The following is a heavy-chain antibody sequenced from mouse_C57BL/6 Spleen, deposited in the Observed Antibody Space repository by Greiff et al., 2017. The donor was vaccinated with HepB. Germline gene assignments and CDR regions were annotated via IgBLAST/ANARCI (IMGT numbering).Heavy chain of an antibody. V-gene: IGHV1-26*01. CDR2: INPNNGGT. J-gene: IGHJ1*03. Sequence: EVQLQQSGPELVKPGASVKISCKASGYTFTDYYMNWVKQSHGKSLEWIGDINPNNGGTSYNQKFKGKATLTVDKSSSTAYMELRSLTSEDSAVYYCARRYGSSYEWYFDVWGTGTTVTVSS. CDR1: GYTFTDYY. D-gene: IGHD1-1*01. CDR3: ARRYGSSYEWYFDV.